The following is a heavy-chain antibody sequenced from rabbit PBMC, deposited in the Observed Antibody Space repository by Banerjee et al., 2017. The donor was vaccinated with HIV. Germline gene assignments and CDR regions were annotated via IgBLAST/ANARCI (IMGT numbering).Heavy chain of an antibody. D-gene: IGHD6-1*01. CDR3: AKGGYANYVELLAL. Sequence: QSLEESGGDLVKPGASLTLTCTASGFSFSSGYWICWVRQAPGKGLEWIGCIGAGSGTTYYASWAKGRFTISKTSSTTVTLQMTSLTAADTATYFCAKGGYANYVELLALWGQGTLVTVS. CDR2: IGAGSGTT. V-gene: IGHV1S40*01. J-gene: IGHJ4*01. CDR1: GFSFSSGYW.